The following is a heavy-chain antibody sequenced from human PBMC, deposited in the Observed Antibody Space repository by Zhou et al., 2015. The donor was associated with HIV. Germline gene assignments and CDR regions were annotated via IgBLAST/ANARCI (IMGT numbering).Heavy chain of an antibody. D-gene: IGHD5-18*01. CDR3: ARGGTQLWYTGFDY. CDR1: GYTFTGYY. Sequence: QVQLVQAGGEVKKPGASVKVSCKASGYTFTGYYIHWVRQAPGQGLEWMGCINPNNGGANYAQKFQGWVTMTRDTSISTAYMDLSRLRSNDTAVYYCARGGTQLWYTGFDYWGQGTLVTVSS. V-gene: IGHV1-2*04. CDR2: INPNNGGA. J-gene: IGHJ4*02.